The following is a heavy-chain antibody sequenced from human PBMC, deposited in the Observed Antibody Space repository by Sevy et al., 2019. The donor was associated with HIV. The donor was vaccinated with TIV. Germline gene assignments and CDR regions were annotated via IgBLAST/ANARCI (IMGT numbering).Heavy chain of an antibody. J-gene: IGHJ4*02. CDR2: MNEDGSVT. V-gene: IGHV3-74*01. Sequence: GGSLRLSCAGSGFSITSYWMHWVRQAPGKGLAWVSRMNEDGSVTNHADSVRGRFTISRDNAKNTLYLQMNSLRVEDTAVYYCVKDFGGPTDYWGQGTLVTVSS. CDR1: GFSITSYW. D-gene: IGHD3-16*01. CDR3: VKDFGGPTDY.